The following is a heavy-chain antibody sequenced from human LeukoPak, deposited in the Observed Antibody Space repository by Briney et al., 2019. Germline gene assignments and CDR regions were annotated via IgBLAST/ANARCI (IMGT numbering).Heavy chain of an antibody. J-gene: IGHJ3*02. Sequence: ASVKVSRKASGYTFTSYYMHWVRQAPGQGLEWVGIINPSGGSTSYAQKFQGRVTMTRDTSTSTVYMELSSLRSEDTAVYYCRLERDGDAFDIWGQATMVTVSS. CDR3: RLERDGDAFDI. V-gene: IGHV1-46*01. CDR2: INPSGGST. CDR1: GYTFTSYY. D-gene: IGHD1-1*01.